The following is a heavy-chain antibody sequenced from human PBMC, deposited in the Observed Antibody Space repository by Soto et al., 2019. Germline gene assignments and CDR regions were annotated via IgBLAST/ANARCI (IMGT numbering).Heavy chain of an antibody. V-gene: IGHV3-30-3*01. D-gene: IGHD3-22*01. CDR1: GFTFSSYA. CDR3: ARTYYYGSSDYYGPRDYYYGMDV. Sequence: GGSLRLSCAASGFTFSSYAMHWVRQAPGKGLEWLAVISHDGINKYYADSVRGRFTISRDNSKNTLYLQMSSLRAEDTAVYYCARTYYYGSSDYYGPRDYYYGMDVWGQGTTVTVSS. CDR2: ISHDGINK. J-gene: IGHJ6*02.